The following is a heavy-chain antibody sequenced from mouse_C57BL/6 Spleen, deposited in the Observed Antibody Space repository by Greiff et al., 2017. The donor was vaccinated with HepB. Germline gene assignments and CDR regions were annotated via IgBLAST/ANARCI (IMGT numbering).Heavy chain of an antibody. J-gene: IGHJ4*01. CDR2: IDPSDSYT. V-gene: IGHV1-69*01. Sequence: VQLQQPGAELVMPGASVKLSCKASGYTFTSYWMHWVKQRPGQGLEWIGEIDPSDSYTNYNQKFKGKSTLTVDKSSSTAYMQLSSLSSEDSAVYYCARQVRSYAMDYWGQGTSVTVSS. CDR1: GYTFTSYW. CDR3: ARQVRSYAMDY. D-gene: IGHD2-14*01.